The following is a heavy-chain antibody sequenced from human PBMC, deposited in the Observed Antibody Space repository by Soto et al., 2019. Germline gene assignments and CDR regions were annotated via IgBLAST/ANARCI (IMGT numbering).Heavy chain of an antibody. CDR3: AKDRDGYNTYYYYGMDV. CDR2: ISYDGSSK. J-gene: IGHJ6*02. D-gene: IGHD5-12*01. Sequence: GGSLRLSCAASGFTFSSYGMHWVRQAPDKGLEWVAVISYDGSSKYYADSVKGRFTISRDNSKNTLYLQMNSLRAEDTAVYYCAKDRDGYNTYYYYGMDVWGQGTTVTVSS. V-gene: IGHV3-30*18. CDR1: GFTFSSYG.